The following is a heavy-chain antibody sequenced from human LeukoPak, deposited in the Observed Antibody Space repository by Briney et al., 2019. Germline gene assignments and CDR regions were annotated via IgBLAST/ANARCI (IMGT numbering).Heavy chain of an antibody. CDR3: AKAAVRYYYDPIFDY. V-gene: IGHV3-30*18. CDR2: ISYDGSNK. CDR1: GFTFSSYG. J-gene: IGHJ4*02. D-gene: IGHD3-22*01. Sequence: GGSLRLSCAASGFTFSSYGMDWVRQAPGKGLEWVAVISYDGSNKYYADSVKGRFTISRDNSENTLYLQMNSLRAEDTAVYYCAKAAVRYYYDPIFDYWGQGTLVTVSS.